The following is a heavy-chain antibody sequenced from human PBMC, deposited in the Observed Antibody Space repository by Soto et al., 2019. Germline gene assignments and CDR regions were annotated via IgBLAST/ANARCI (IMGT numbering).Heavy chain of an antibody. J-gene: IGHJ4*02. V-gene: IGHV4-59*04. CDR2: IYDGGRT. CDR1: GGSISSYY. Sequence: PSETLSLTCTVSGGSISSYYWSWIRQSPDMGLEWIGHIYDGGRTYNNPSLESRVTMSVDTSKSQLSLTLSSVSAADTAVYYCARGPSGDKVDSWGQGTLVTVSS. D-gene: IGHD7-27*01. CDR3: ARGPSGDKVDS.